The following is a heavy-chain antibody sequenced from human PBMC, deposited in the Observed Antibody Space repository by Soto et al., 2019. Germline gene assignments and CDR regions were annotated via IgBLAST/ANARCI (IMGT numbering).Heavy chain of an antibody. D-gene: IGHD1-26*01. V-gene: IGHV1-69*06. Sequence: QVQLVQSGAEVKKPGSSVKVSCKTSGGTFSTYSIVWVRQAPGEGLEWMGGIIPIFGTANYAQKFQDRVTIPADKSTNTAFMELSNLKSEDTAMYYCASSSGNNYGVGTNYHFDYWGQGTLVTVSS. J-gene: IGHJ4*02. CDR2: IIPIFGTA. CDR3: ASSSGNNYGVGTNYHFDY. CDR1: GGTFSTYS.